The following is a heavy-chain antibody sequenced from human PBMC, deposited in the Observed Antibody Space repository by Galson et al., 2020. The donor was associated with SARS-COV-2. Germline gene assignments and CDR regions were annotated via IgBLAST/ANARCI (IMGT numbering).Heavy chain of an antibody. CDR3: ARHLDLGLHYYMDV. D-gene: IGHD1-7*01. Sequence: HGESLKISCKGSGYSFTSYWISWVRQMPGKGLEWMGRIDPSDSYTNYSPSFQGHVTISADKSISTAYLQWSSLKAADTAMYYCARHLDLGLHYYMDVWGKGTTVTVSS. V-gene: IGHV5-10-1*01. CDR2: IDPSDSYT. CDR1: GYSFTSYW. J-gene: IGHJ6*03.